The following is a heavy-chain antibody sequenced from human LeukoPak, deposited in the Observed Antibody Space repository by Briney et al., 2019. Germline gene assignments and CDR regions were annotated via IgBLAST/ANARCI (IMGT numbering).Heavy chain of an antibody. J-gene: IGHJ6*03. Sequence: PSETLSLTCTVSGGSISSYYWSWIRQPAGKGLEWIGRIYTSGSTNYNPSLKSRVTMSVDTSKNQFSLKLSSVTAADTAVYYCARSQGRRFLPTPPYMDVWGKGITVTVSS. CDR1: GGSISSYY. V-gene: IGHV4-4*07. CDR2: IYTSGST. D-gene: IGHD1-26*01. CDR3: ARSQGRRFLPTPPYMDV.